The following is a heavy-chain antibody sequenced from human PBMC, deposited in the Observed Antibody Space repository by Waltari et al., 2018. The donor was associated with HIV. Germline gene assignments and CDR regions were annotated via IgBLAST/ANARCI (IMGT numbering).Heavy chain of an antibody. Sequence: QVRLVQSGAEVKKAGASVKVSCKASGGSFSTSVINWVRQAPGQGLEWLGGVIAIFETSHYAQKLQGRVTMTADKATNTAYMELTSLTYGDTAMYYCTRYIRGQGLKSDAFDIWGQGTMVTVSP. CDR1: GGSFSTSV. J-gene: IGHJ3*02. CDR3: TRYIRGQGLKSDAFDI. CDR2: VIAIFETS. V-gene: IGHV1-69*06. D-gene: IGHD6-19*01.